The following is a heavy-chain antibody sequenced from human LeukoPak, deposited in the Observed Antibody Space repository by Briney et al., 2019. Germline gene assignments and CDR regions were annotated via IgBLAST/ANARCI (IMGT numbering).Heavy chain of an antibody. CDR2: ISGSGGST. Sequence: GGSLRLSCAASGFIFSSYAMSWVRQAPGKGLEWVSAISGSGGSTYYADSVKGRFTISRDNSKNTLYLQMNSLRAEDTAVYYCAKWAQPLLYYYYYYMDVWGKGTTVTVSS. V-gene: IGHV3-23*01. CDR1: GFIFSSYA. J-gene: IGHJ6*03. CDR3: AKWAQPLLYYYYYYMDV. D-gene: IGHD2-21*02.